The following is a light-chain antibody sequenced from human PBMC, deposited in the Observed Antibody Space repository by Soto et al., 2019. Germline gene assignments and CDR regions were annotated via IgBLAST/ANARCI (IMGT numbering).Light chain of an antibody. V-gene: IGKV3-15*01. CDR3: QQYNNWPPLYT. CDR1: QSVSSN. CDR2: GAS. Sequence: ETVMTQSPATLSVSPGERATLSCRASQSVSSNLAWYQQKPGQAHRLLIYGASTRATGIPARFSGSGSGTEFTLNISSLQSEDFGVYYCQQYNNWPPLYTFGQGTKLEIK. J-gene: IGKJ2*01.